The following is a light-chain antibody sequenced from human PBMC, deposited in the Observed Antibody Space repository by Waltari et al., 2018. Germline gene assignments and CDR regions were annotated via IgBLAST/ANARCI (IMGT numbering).Light chain of an antibody. J-gene: IGLJ1*01. Sequence: QTVLTQPPSASGTPGQSIVIPCSGRSSNIGDNTVTWYQQVPGTAPKLLIYGTRERPSGVSNRLSGSKSGTSASLAISALQPEDEADYYCAAWDDSLNGPVFGTGTKVTVL. V-gene: IGLV1-44*01. CDR1: SSNIGDNT. CDR2: GTR. CDR3: AAWDDSLNGPV.